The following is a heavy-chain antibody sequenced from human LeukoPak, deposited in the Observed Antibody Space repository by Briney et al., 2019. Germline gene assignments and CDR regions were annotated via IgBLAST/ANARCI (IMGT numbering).Heavy chain of an antibody. V-gene: IGHV4-39*01. Sequence: SETLSLTCTVSGGSFSISDYWWDWIRQPPGKRLEWIVNVYYSGGTYNNPSRESPVTMSVDTSNNQFSLRLISVTAADTAVYYCARHYGGARPDRGPLFDIWGQGTVVTVSS. CDR2: VYYSGGT. CDR3: ARHYGGARPDRGPLFDI. D-gene: IGHD3-16*01. J-gene: IGHJ3*02. CDR1: GGSFSISDYW.